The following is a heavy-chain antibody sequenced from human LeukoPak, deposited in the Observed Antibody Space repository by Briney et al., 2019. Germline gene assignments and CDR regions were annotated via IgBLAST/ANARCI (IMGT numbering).Heavy chain of an antibody. CDR3: ARDGSGWSSDY. CDR1: GFNFRDSG. Sequence: GGSLRLSCAASGFNFRDSGMHWVRQAPGKGLEWVVVMWNDGITGKYADSVRGRFSVSRDNSKNTVYLQMDSLRADDTSVYYCARDGSGWSSDYWGQGTLVTVSS. J-gene: IGHJ4*02. V-gene: IGHV3-33*01. CDR2: MWNDGITG. D-gene: IGHD6-19*01.